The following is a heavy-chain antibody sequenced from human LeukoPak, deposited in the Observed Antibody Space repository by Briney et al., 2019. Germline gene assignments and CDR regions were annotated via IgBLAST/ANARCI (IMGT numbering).Heavy chain of an antibody. D-gene: IGHD4-11*01. CDR2: IYPGDSDT. J-gene: IGHJ4*02. V-gene: IGHV5-51*01. CDR1: GYPFNTYW. Sequence: GESLKISFKGSGYPFNTYWIGWVRPMAGKGLEWMGIIYPGDSDTRYSPSFQGQVTISADKSISTAYLQWSSLKASDSAMYYCARLTTITLDFDYWGQGTLVTVSS. CDR3: ARLTTITLDFDY.